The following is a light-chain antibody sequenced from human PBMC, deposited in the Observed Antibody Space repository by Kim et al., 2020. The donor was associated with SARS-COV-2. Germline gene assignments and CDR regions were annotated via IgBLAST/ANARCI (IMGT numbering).Light chain of an antibody. Sequence: SSDLTQDPAVSVALGQTVRITCQGDSLRTYYASWYQLKPGQAPLLLIYDKNIRTSGIPDRFSGSSSGNTASLTITAAQAEDEADYYCNSRRGSSDDHVLFGGGTKLTVL. CDR3: NSRRGSSDDHVL. V-gene: IGLV3-19*01. J-gene: IGLJ2*01. CDR2: DKN. CDR1: SLRTYY.